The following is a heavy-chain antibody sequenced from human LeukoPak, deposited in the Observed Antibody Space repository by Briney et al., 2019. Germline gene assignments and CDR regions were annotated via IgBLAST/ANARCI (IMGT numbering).Heavy chain of an antibody. CDR2: IRYDGRNS. Sequence: GGSLRLSCAASGFTFSSYGMHWVRQAPGKGLEWVAFIRYDGRNSYYGDSVKGRFTISRDNSKSTLYLQMNSLRTEDTALYYCAKDTGYTGSGTYENYYLDFWGQGTLVTVSS. V-gene: IGHV3-30*02. CDR1: GFTFSSYG. D-gene: IGHD3-10*01. J-gene: IGHJ4*02. CDR3: AKDTGYTGSGTYENYYLDF.